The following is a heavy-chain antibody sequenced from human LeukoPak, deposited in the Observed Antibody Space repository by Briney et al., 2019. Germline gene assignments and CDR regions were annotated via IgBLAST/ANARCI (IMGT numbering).Heavy chain of an antibody. D-gene: IGHD4-11*01. Sequence: SQTLSLTCVISGDSVSSNSASWNWIRQSPSRGLEWLGRTYYKSKWYNDHAVSVKSRITITPDTSRKQFSLQLNSVTPEDTAVYYCARGMRAHSNFPYFDYWGQGSRVTVSS. J-gene: IGHJ4*02. CDR3: ARGMRAHSNFPYFDY. V-gene: IGHV6-1*01. CDR2: TYYKSKWYN. CDR1: GDSVSSNSAS.